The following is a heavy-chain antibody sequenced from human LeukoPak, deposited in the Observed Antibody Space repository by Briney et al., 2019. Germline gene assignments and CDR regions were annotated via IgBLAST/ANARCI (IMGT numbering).Heavy chain of an antibody. CDR3: AKGSDYGDYNSFDY. CDR2: INWNSGRI. V-gene: IGHV3-9*01. CDR1: GFIFDDYA. J-gene: IGHJ4*02. D-gene: IGHD4-17*01. Sequence: GGSLRLSCAASGFIFDDYAMHWVRQAPGKGLEWVSSINWNSGRIAYVDSVKGRFTISRDNAKNSLYLQMNSLRAEDTALYYCAKGSDYGDYNSFDYWGQGTLVTVSS.